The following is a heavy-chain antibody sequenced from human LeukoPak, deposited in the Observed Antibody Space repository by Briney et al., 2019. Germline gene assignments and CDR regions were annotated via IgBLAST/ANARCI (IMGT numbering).Heavy chain of an antibody. CDR1: GFTFSSYA. D-gene: IGHD3-10*01. CDR2: ISYDGSNT. J-gene: IGHJ4*02. CDR3: ARAGVRGVHFDY. Sequence: GGSLRLSCAASGFTFSSYAMHWVRQAPGKGLEWVAVISYDGSNTYYADSVKGRFTSYRDNSKIKLYLQMNSLRAEDTAVYYCARAGVRGVHFDYWGQGTLVTVSS. V-gene: IGHV3-30*04.